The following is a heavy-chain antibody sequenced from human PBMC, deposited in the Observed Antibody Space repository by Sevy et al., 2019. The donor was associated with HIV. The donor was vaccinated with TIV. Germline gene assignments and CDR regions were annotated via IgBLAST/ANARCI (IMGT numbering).Heavy chain of an antibody. J-gene: IGHJ3*02. V-gene: IGHV3-21*01. CDR2: ISSSSTYI. D-gene: IGHD3-22*01. CDR3: ARSYSSGWYTMTFDI. Sequence: GGSLRLSCVTSGFTFSSYAMNWVRQAPGKGLEWVSSISSSSTYIYHVDSLKGRFTISRDNAKHSLYFQLNSLRAEDTALYYCARSYSSGWYTMTFDIWGQGTMVTVSS. CDR1: GFTFSSYA.